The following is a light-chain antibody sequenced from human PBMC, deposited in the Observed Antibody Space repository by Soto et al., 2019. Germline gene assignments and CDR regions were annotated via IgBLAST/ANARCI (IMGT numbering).Light chain of an antibody. V-gene: IGKV3-20*01. CDR3: QQYGTSPTWT. CDR2: NVS. Sequence: EIVLTQSPDTLSLSPGGRATLSCRASQTVTNNHLAWYQQKPGQAPRLLIYNVSRRATGIPDRFSGSGSGTYLTLTISRLEPEDFAVYYCQQYGTSPTWTFGLGTRVEVK. J-gene: IGKJ1*01. CDR1: QTVTNNH.